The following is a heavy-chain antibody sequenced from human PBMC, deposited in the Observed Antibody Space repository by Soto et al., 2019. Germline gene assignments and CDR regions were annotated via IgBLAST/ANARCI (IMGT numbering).Heavy chain of an antibody. D-gene: IGHD3-9*01. J-gene: IGHJ4*02. CDR3: ARGFRPGTGGLVGTTYYFDY. CDR1: GYTFTAYY. V-gene: IGHV1-2*02. Sequence: QVQLVQSGAEVGKPGASVKVSCKASGYTFTAYYMHWVRQAPGQGLEWMGWLNPNSGGTNYAQKFQGRVTVTRDTSISTAYMEFSRLISDDTAVYYCARGFRPGTGGLVGTTYYFDYWGQGALVTVSS. CDR2: LNPNSGGT.